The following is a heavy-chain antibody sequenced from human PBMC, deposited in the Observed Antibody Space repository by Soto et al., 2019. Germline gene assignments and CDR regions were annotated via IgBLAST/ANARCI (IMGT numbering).Heavy chain of an antibody. CDR3: AREVEYSSAYGISSSFDY. D-gene: IGHD6-6*01. Sequence: GGSLRLSCAASGFTLSSYTMHWVRQAPGKGLEWVAVMSKGGSSNYADSVKGRFTISRDISKNTLYLQVNSLRAEDTAVYYCAREVEYSSAYGISSSFDYWGYGTLVTVS. V-gene: IGHV3-30-3*01. CDR1: GFTLSSYT. CDR2: MSKGGSS. J-gene: IGHJ4*01.